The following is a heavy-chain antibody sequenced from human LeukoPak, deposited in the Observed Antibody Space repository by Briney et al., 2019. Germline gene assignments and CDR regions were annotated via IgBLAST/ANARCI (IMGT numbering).Heavy chain of an antibody. V-gene: IGHV4-59*08. D-gene: IGHD1-26*01. CDR2: IYYTGST. Sequence: SATLSLTSTVSGGSLIGYDWSWIRQPPGKGLEWIGYIYYTGSTNYNPSLKSRVTISLDTSKNQFSLSLSSVTAADTAVYYCARLKVGSGVYYFHDFWGQGTLVTVSS. J-gene: IGHJ4*02. CDR3: ARLKVGSGVYYFHDF. CDR1: GGSLIGYD.